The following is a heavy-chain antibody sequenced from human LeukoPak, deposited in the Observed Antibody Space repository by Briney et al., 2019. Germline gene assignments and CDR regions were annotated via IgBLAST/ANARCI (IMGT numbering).Heavy chain of an antibody. J-gene: IGHJ1*01. V-gene: IGHV3-66*01. CDR3: ARDSVVGSEYFQH. Sequence: GSLRLSCAASGFTVSSNYMTWVRQPPGKGLEWVSTIYSGGSTYSADSVKGRFTISRDKTRNMMYLQMNSLRVEDTAVYYCARDSVVGSEYFQHWGQGTLVTVSS. D-gene: IGHD2-15*01. CDR2: IYSGGST. CDR1: GFTVSSNY.